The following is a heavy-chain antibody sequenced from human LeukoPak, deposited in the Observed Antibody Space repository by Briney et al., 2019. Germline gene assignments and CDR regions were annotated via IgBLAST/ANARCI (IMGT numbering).Heavy chain of an antibody. CDR2: ISSSSSYI. CDR3: VKDSAGDASDWLDS. D-gene: IGHD5-24*01. V-gene: IGHV3-21*04. Sequence: GGSLRLSCAASGFTFSSYSMNWVRQAPGKGLEWVSSISSSSSYIYYADSVKGRFTISRDNAKNSLYLQMNNLRIEDTALYYCVKDSAGDASDWLDSWGQGTLVTISS. J-gene: IGHJ5*01. CDR1: GFTFSSYS.